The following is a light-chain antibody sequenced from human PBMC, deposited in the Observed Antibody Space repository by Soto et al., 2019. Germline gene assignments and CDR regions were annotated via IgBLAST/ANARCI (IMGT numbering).Light chain of an antibody. Sequence: EIVLTQSPGTLSLSPGERATLSCRASQSVSSSYLAWYQQKPGQTPRLLIFAASSRATGIPDRFSGSGSGTHFTLTICRLEPEDFAVYYSQQYGSSPPYTFGQGTKLEIK. J-gene: IGKJ2*01. CDR3: QQYGSSPPYT. CDR2: AAS. CDR1: QSVSSSY. V-gene: IGKV3-20*01.